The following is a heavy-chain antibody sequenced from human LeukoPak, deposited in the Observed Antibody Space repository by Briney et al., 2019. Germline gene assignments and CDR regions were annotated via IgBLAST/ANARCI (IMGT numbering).Heavy chain of an antibody. CDR2: INYSRST. D-gene: IGHD2-2*02. V-gene: IGHV4-39*01. Sequence: SETLSPTCTVSLASIRISSSYSGWIRQPPGKGLEWIGSINYSRSTHYNPSLKSRVTISVDTSKNQFSLHLSSVTAADTAVYYCARHEERNSWYTWFDPWGQGTLVTVSS. CDR3: ARHEERNSWYTWFDP. J-gene: IGHJ5*02. CDR1: LASIRISSSY.